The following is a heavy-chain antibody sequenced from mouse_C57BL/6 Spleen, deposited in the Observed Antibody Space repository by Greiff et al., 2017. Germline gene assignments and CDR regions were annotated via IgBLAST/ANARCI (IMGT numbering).Heavy chain of an antibody. D-gene: IGHD1-1*01. J-gene: IGHJ4*01. CDR2: ISSGSSTI. CDR3: ARTTVGGNAMDY. CDR1: GFTFSDYG. V-gene: IGHV5-17*01. Sequence: EVNVVESGGGLVKPGGSLKLSCAASGFTFSDYGMHLVRQAPEKGLEWVAYISSGSSTIYYADTVKGRFTSSSDNAKNTLFLQMTSLRSEDTAMYYCARTTVGGNAMDYWGQGTSVTVSS.